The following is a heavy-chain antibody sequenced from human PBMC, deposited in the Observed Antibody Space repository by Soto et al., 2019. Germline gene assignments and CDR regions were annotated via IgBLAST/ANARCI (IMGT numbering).Heavy chain of an antibody. Sequence: QVQLVESGGGVVQPGRSLRLSCAASGFTFSGYGMHWVRQAPGKGLEWVAIISYDGSNTYYRDSVKGRFTISRDNSKNTLYLQMSSLRGEDTAVYYCAKDVDWGTSGGPRLDYWGQGTLVGVYS. CDR1: GFTFSGYG. D-gene: IGHD7-27*01. CDR2: ISYDGSNT. CDR3: AKDVDWGTSGGPRLDY. V-gene: IGHV3-30*18. J-gene: IGHJ4*02.